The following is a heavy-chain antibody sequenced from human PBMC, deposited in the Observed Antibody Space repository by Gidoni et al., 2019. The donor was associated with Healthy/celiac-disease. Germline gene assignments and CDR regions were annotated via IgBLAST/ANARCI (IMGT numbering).Heavy chain of an antibody. V-gene: IGHV1-18*01. CDR2: ISAYNGNT. CDR1: GYTFTSYG. Sequence: QVQLVQSGAEVKKPGASVKVSCKASGYTFTSYGISWVRQAPGQGLEWMGWISAYNGNTNYAQKLQGRVTMTTDTSTSTAYMELRSLRSDDTAVYYCARAPRGLPFVRGVRRAHYYYGMDVWGQGTTVTVSS. D-gene: IGHD3-10*01. CDR3: ARAPRGLPFVRGVRRAHYYYGMDV. J-gene: IGHJ6*02.